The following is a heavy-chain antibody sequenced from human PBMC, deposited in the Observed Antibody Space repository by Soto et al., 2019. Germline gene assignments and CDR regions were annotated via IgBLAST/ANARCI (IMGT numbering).Heavy chain of an antibody. Sequence: SETLSLTCTVSGASIDNGDHYWGWIRQAPGKGLEWIGTIYYGGSAFYNPSLKSRVYLPVDTSKNQFSLKLESVTAADTAVYYCARRYGSAIDYWGQGTLVTVSS. D-gene: IGHD1-26*01. CDR2: IYYGGSA. J-gene: IGHJ4*02. CDR1: GASIDNGDHY. V-gene: IGHV4-39*01. CDR3: ARRYGSAIDY.